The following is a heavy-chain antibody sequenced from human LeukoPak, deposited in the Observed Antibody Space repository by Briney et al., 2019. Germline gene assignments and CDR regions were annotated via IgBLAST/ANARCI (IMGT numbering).Heavy chain of an antibody. CDR1: GFTFSSYG. D-gene: IGHD3-22*01. Sequence: GGSLRLSCAASGFTFSSYGMSWVRQAPGKGLEWVSAISGSGGSTYYADSVKGRFTISRDNSKNTVYLQMNSLRPEDTAVYYCARDSGTNGYYFEYFHHWGQGTLVTVSS. CDR2: ISGSGGST. CDR3: ARDSGTNGYYFEYFHH. J-gene: IGHJ1*01. V-gene: IGHV3-23*01.